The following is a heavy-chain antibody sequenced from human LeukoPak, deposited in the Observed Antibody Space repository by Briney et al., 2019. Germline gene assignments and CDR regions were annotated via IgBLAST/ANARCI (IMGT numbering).Heavy chain of an antibody. J-gene: IGHJ4*02. D-gene: IGHD6-13*01. Sequence: PGGSLRLSCAASGFTFSRFWMIWVRQAPGKGLEWVANIRQDGREKNYVDSVKGRFTISRDNAKNSLYLQMNSLRAEDTAVYYCAKDSAYSSSWYYFDYWGQGTLVTVAS. CDR1: GFTFSRFW. CDR3: AKDSAYSSSWYYFDY. V-gene: IGHV3-7*03. CDR2: IRQDGREK.